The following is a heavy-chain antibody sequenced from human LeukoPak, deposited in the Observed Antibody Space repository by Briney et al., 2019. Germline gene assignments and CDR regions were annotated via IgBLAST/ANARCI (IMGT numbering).Heavy chain of an antibody. D-gene: IGHD3-22*01. CDR1: GFTFSIYA. CDR2: ITSSGDGT. V-gene: IGHV3-23*01. CDR3: AKDRPNYYGSNGHYYRRDGDY. Sequence: GGSLRLSCAAPGFTFSIYAMSWVRQAPGKGLQWVSSITSSGDGTYYADSVKGRFTISRDNSENMLYLQMNSLRVEDTAVYFCAKDRPNYYGSNGHYYRRDGDYWGQGTLVTVSS. J-gene: IGHJ4*02.